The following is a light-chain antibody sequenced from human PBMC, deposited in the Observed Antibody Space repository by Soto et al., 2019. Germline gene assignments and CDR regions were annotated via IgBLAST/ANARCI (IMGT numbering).Light chain of an antibody. Sequence: DIPMTQSPSSLSASVGDRVMITCRASQNIYTYLSWYQQRPGRAPNLLIYAASSLQSGVPSRFSGSGSGTDFTLTISSLQPEDFATYYCQQTYSTPWTFGQGTTVEVK. V-gene: IGKV1-39*01. CDR3: QQTYSTPWT. CDR1: QNIYTY. J-gene: IGKJ1*01. CDR2: AAS.